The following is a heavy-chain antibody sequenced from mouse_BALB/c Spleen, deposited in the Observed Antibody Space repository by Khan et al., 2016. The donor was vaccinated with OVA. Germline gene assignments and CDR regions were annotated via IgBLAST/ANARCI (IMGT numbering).Heavy chain of an antibody. V-gene: IGHV2-3*01. D-gene: IGHD2-1*01. J-gene: IGHJ4*01. CDR1: GFSLTSYG. CDR2: IWGDGST. Sequence: QVQLKESGPGLVAPSQSLSITCTVSGFSLTSYGVSWVRQPPGKGLEWLGAIWGDGSTNYHSALKSRLSISKDNSKSQVFLKLNSLQTEDTATYYCAKQIHGTLYAVDDWGQGTSVTVSS. CDR3: AKQIHGTLYAVDD.